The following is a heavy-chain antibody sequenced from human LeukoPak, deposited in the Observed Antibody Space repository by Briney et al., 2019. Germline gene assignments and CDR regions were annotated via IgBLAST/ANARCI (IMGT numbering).Heavy chain of an antibody. CDR3: ARGFNIAY. J-gene: IGHJ4*02. V-gene: IGHV1-8*01. Sequence: QGLEWMGWMNPNSGNTGYAQKFQGRVTMTRNTSISTAYMELSSLRSEDTAVYYCARGFNIAYWGQGTLVTVSS. CDR2: MNPNSGNT.